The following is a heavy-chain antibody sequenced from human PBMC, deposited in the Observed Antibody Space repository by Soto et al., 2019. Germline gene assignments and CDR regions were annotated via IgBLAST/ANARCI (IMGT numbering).Heavy chain of an antibody. CDR1: GYTFTNND. V-gene: IGHV1-8*02. CDR2: MNPGSGDT. D-gene: IGHD5-18*01. J-gene: IGHJ5*02. Sequence: ASVKVSCKASGYTFTNNDVSWVRQATGQGLEWMGWMNPGSGDTGYAQKFQGRVTMTRDISIATAYMELNSLTSEDTAIYYCARMESFGSLNWFDPWGQGTMVTVYS. CDR3: ARMESFGSLNWFDP.